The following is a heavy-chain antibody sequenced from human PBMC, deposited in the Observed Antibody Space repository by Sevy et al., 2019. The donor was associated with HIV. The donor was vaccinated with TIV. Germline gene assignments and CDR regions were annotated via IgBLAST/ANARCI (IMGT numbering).Heavy chain of an antibody. Sequence: SETLSLTCSVFGGSVSSANNYWSWIRQSPGVGLEWIGYIYYTRATDYDPSLESRVTMSIDTSKNQFSLQLSSVTPADTAIYYCARTPVTRKAWFDPWGQGTPVTVSS. D-gene: IGHD4-17*01. CDR1: GGSVSSANNY. J-gene: IGHJ5*02. V-gene: IGHV4-61*01. CDR3: ARTPVTRKAWFDP. CDR2: IYYTRAT.